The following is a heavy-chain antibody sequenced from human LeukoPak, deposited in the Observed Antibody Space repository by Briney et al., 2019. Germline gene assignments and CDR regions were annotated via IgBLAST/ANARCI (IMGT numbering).Heavy chain of an antibody. CDR3: ARLWVGATDYFDY. D-gene: IGHD1-26*01. J-gene: IGHJ4*02. CDR1: GGSISSGSYY. Sequence: SQTLSLTCTVSGGSISSGSYYWSWIRQPAGKGLEWIGYIYYSGSTNYNPSLKSRVTISVDTSKNQFSLKLSSVTAADTAVYYCARLWVGATDYFDYWGQGTLVTVSS. CDR2: IYYSGST. V-gene: IGHV4-61*10.